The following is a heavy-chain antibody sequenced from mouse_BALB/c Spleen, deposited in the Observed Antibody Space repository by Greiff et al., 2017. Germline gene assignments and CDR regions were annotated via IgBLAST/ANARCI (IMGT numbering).Heavy chain of an antibody. J-gene: IGHJ4*01. CDR2: ISSGSSTI. D-gene: IGHD3-3*01. Sequence: EVMLVESGGGLVQPGGSRKLSCAASGFTFSSFGMHWVRQAPEKGLEWVAYISSGSSTIYYADTVKGRFTISRDNPKNTLFLQMTSLRSEDTAMYYCARRGRQGYAMDYWGQGTSVTVSS. V-gene: IGHV5-17*02. CDR3: ARRGRQGYAMDY. CDR1: GFTFSSFG.